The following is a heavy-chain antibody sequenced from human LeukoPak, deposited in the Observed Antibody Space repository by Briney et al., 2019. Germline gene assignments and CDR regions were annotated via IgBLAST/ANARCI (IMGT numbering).Heavy chain of an antibody. D-gene: IGHD6-19*01. CDR2: INHSGSA. V-gene: IGHV4-34*01. CDR3: ARRRYSGGWYFDY. CDR1: GGSFSGYF. J-gene: IGHJ4*02. Sequence: PSETLSLTCAVYGGSFSGYFWSWIRQPPGKGLEWIGEINHSGSANYNPSLKSRVTISVDTSKNQFSLKLSSVTAADTAVYYCARRRYSGGWYFDYWGQGTLVTVSS.